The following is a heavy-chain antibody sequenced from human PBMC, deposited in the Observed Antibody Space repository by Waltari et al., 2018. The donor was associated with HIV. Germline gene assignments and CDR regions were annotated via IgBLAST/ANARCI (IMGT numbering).Heavy chain of an antibody. CDR2: IYISDNA. V-gene: IGHV3-66*02. D-gene: IGHD4-17*01. CDR1: GCIVSNNF. J-gene: IGHJ4*01. Sequence: EVHLVESGGGLVQPGGSLRLSCAASGCIVSNNFMTWVRQAPGKGLEWVSVIYISDNASYADSVEGRFAISRDNSKNTVFLQMNSLRTEDTAMYYCARGGDNGDINFWGHGTLVTVSS. CDR3: ARGGDNGDINF.